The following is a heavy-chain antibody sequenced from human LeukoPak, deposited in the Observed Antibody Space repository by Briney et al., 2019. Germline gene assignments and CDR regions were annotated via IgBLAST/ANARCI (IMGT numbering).Heavy chain of an antibody. CDR2: ISSSSSYI. J-gene: IGHJ4*02. V-gene: IGHV3-21*01. D-gene: IGHD7-27*01. Sequence: GGSLRLSCAASGFTFSSYSMNWVRQAPGKGLEWVSSISSSSSYISYADSVKGRFTISRDNAKNSLYLQMTSRRAEDTAVYYCARELAGGSFDYWGQGTLVTV. CDR1: GFTFSSYS. CDR3: ARELAGGSFDY.